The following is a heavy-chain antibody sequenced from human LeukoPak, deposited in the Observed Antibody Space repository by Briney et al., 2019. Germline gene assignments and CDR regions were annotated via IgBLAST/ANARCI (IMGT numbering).Heavy chain of an antibody. V-gene: IGHV4-39*01. J-gene: IGHJ4*02. CDR3: ARGGWNKFDY. CDR1: GGSISSSSYY. D-gene: IGHD2-15*01. Sequence: SETLSLTCTVSGGSISSSSYYWGWIRQPPGKGLEWIGTIYYSGSTYYNTSLKTRLTISVDTSKEQFSLNLSSVTAADTAVYYCARGGWNKFDYWGQGTLVTVSS. CDR2: IYYSGST.